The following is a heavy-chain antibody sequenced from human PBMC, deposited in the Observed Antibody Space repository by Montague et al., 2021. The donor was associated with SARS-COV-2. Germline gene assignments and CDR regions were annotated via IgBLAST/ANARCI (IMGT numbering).Heavy chain of an antibody. CDR2: IYPTGSTNXNPSLISGST. D-gene: IGHD6-13*01. V-gene: IGHV4-4*07. CDR3: ARESLEAVGY. J-gene: IGHJ4*02. CDR1: GGSFNNYY. Sequence: SETLSLTCSVSGGSFNNYYWSWIRQPAGKGLEWIGRIYPTGSTNXNPSLISGSTNYNPSLKGRVSMSLDTSNNQFSLTVTPVTAADTAVYYCARESLEAVGYWGQGTLVTVSS.